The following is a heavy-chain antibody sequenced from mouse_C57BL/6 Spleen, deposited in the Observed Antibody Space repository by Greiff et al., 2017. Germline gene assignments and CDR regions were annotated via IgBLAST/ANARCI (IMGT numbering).Heavy chain of an antibody. CDR3: AREAENAMDY. V-gene: IGHV5-16*01. J-gene: IGHJ4*01. Sequence: DVQLVESEGGLVQPGSSMKLSCTASGFTFSDYYMAWVRQVPEKGLEWVANINYDGSSTYYLDSLKSRFIISRDNAKNILYLQMSSLKSEDTATYYCAREAENAMDYWGQGTSVTVSS. CDR2: INYDGSST. CDR1: GFTFSDYY.